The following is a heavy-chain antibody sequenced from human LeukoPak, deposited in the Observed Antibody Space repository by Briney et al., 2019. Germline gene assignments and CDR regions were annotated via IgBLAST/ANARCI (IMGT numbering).Heavy chain of an antibody. CDR2: IYTSGST. V-gene: IGHV4-4*07. Sequence: SETLSLTCTVSGGSISSYYWSWIRQPAGKGLEWIGRIYTSGSTNYNPSLKGRVTMSVDTSKNQFSLKLSSVTAADTAVYYCAGSLISYYYGSGSPYFDYWGQGTLVTVSS. CDR3: AGSLISYYYGSGSPYFDY. CDR1: GGSISSYY. D-gene: IGHD3-10*01. J-gene: IGHJ4*02.